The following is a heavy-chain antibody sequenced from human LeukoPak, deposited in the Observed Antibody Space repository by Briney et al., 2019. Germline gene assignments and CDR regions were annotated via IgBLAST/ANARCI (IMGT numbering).Heavy chain of an antibody. CDR2: ISSSSSYI. CDR1: GFTFSSYE. D-gene: IGHD3-10*01. Sequence: GGSLRLSCAASGFTFSSYEMNWVRQAPGKGLEWVSSISSSSSYIYYADSVKGRFTISRDNAKNSLYLQMNSLRAEDTAVYYCARDYYGSGSMDVWGKGTTVTISS. CDR3: ARDYYGSGSMDV. J-gene: IGHJ6*03. V-gene: IGHV3-21*01.